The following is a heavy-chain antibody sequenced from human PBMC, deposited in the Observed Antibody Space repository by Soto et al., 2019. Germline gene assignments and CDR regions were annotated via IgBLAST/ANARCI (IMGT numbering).Heavy chain of an antibody. J-gene: IGHJ6*02. Sequence: PGESLKISCRGSGYTFTDYWIVWVRQMPGKGLEWMGAIYPGDSKTKYSPSFQGQVTLSADKSITTAYLQWSSLKASDTAVYYCAGHQVGYFEQDFYYYGMDVWGQGTAVTVSS. CDR1: GYTFTDYW. CDR2: IYPGDSKT. V-gene: IGHV5-51*01. D-gene: IGHD3-9*01. CDR3: AGHQVGYFEQDFYYYGMDV.